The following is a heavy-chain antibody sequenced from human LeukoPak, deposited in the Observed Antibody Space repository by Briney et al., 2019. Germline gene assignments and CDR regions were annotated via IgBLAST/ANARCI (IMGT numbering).Heavy chain of an antibody. J-gene: IGHJ6*02. V-gene: IGHV1-24*01. Sequence: GASVKVSCKVSGYTLTELSMHWVRQAPGKGLEWVGGFDPEDGETIYAQKFQGRVTMTEDTSTDTAYMELSSLRSEDTAVYYCATAMITFGGVTSPRRYYYYGMDVWGQGTTVTVSS. CDR1: GYTLTELS. CDR2: FDPEDGET. CDR3: ATAMITFGGVTSPRRYYYYGMDV. D-gene: IGHD3-16*01.